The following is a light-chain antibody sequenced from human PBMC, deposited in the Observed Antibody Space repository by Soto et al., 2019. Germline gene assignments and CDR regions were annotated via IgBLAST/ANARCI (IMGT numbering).Light chain of an antibody. CDR1: QSISSY. Sequence: DIQMTQSPSSLSASVGDRFTITCRASQSISSYLNWYQQKPGKAPKLLIYAASSLQSGVPSRFSGSGSGTDFTLTISSLQPEDFATYYCQQRHSYPITFGQGTRLEIK. CDR3: QQRHSYPIT. CDR2: AAS. J-gene: IGKJ5*01. V-gene: IGKV1-39*01.